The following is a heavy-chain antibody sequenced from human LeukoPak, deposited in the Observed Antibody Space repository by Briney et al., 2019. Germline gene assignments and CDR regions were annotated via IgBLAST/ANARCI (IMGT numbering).Heavy chain of an antibody. Sequence: SSVKVSCKASGGTFSSYAISWVRQAPGQGLEWMGRIIPILGIANYAQKFQGRVTITADKSTSTAYMELSSLTSDDTAVYYCARGSSERDWFDLWGQGTLVTVSP. J-gene: IGHJ5*02. V-gene: IGHV1-69*04. CDR1: GGTFSSYA. CDR3: ARGSSERDWFDL. CDR2: IIPILGIA. D-gene: IGHD1-1*01.